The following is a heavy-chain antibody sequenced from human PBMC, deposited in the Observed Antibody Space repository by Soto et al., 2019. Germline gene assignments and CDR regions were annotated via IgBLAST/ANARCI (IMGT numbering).Heavy chain of an antibody. V-gene: IGHV3-30*18. D-gene: IGHD2-2*01. CDR1: GFTFSNYG. CDR2: ISYDGGDK. J-gene: IGHJ1*01. CDR3: TKDHSTPEPGYFHH. Sequence: GGSLRLSCATSGFTFSNYGMYWVRQAPGKGLEWVAVISYDGGDKYYGDSVKGRFTISRDNSKNTVYLQMNSLRAEDTAVYYCTKDHSTPEPGYFHHWGQGXLVTVYS.